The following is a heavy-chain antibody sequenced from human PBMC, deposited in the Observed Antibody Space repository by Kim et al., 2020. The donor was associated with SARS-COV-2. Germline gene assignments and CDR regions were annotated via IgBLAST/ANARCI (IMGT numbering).Heavy chain of an antibody. D-gene: IGHD6-13*01. CDR1: GFTFSSYG. CDR3: AKETYSSSSFYYYYDMDV. CDR2: ISYDGSNK. V-gene: IGHV3-30*18. Sequence: GGSLRLSCAASGFTFSSYGMHWVRQAPGKGLEWVAVISYDGSNKYYADSVKGRFTISRDNSKNTLYLQMNSLRAEDTAVYYCAKETYSSSSFYYYYDMDVGGQGTTVTVSS. J-gene: IGHJ6*02.